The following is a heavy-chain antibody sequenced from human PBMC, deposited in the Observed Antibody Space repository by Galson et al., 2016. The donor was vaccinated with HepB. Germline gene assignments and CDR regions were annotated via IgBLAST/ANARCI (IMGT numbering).Heavy chain of an antibody. CDR3: ASSVRGSGSPPGGY. Sequence: SLRLSCAASGFMFSDCHMSWIRQAPGKGLEWLSYISYNARYTNYTDSVKGRFTISRDNVKNSLYLQMNSLRAEDTAVYYCASSVRGSGSPPGGYWGQGTLVTVSS. CDR1: GFMFSDCH. V-gene: IGHV3-11*06. CDR2: ISYNARYT. D-gene: IGHD3-10*01. J-gene: IGHJ4*02.